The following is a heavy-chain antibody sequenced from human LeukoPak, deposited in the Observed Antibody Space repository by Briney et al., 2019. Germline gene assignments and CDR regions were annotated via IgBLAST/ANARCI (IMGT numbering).Heavy chain of an antibody. J-gene: IGHJ5*02. Sequence: SETLSLTCTVSGYSTTSGYYWGWLRQPPGRGLEWIGRIYHSGRTYYNPSLKSQVTISVDTSKNQFSLKLTAVTAADTAVYYCARGYSISWYLNLFDPWGQGTLATVTS. CDR1: GYSTTSGYY. CDR3: ARGYSISWYLNLFDP. D-gene: IGHD6-13*01. CDR2: IYHSGRT. V-gene: IGHV4-38-2*02.